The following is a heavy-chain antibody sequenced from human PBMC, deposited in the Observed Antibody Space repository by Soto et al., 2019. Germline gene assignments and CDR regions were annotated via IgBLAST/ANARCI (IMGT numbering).Heavy chain of an antibody. D-gene: IGHD3-3*01. J-gene: IGHJ3*02. Sequence: ASEKVSCTVSGYTLTELSMHWVRQAPGKGLEWMGGFDPEDGETIYAQKFQGRVTMTEDTSTDTAYMELSSLRSEDTAVYYCATSDDFWSGRDAFDIWGQGTMVTVSS. CDR1: GYTLTELS. CDR3: ATSDDFWSGRDAFDI. V-gene: IGHV1-24*01. CDR2: FDPEDGET.